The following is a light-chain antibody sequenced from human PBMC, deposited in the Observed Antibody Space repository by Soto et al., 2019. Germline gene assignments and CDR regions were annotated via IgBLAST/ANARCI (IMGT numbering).Light chain of an antibody. CDR2: DVN. CDR3: CSYTSSTSLI. V-gene: IGLV2-14*03. CDR1: SSDIGGYKY. J-gene: IGLJ2*01. Sequence: QSVLTQPASVSGSPGQSITISCTGTSSDIGGYKYVSWYQQHPGKVPELLIFDVNNRPSGVSDRFSGSKSGNTASLTITGLQAEDEAEYYCCSYTSSTSLIFGGGTKLTVL.